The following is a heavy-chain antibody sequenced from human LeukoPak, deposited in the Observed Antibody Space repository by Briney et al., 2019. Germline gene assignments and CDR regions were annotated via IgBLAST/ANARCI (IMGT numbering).Heavy chain of an antibody. J-gene: IGHJ3*02. V-gene: IGHV4-30-4*01. CDR3: ARVRRLYDYVWGSYLGDAFDI. CDR1: GGSISSGDYY. D-gene: IGHD3-16*01. CDR2: IYYSEST. Sequence: NPSQTLSLTCTVSGGSISSGDYYWSWIRQPPGKGLEWFGYIYYSESTYYNPPLKSRVTISVDTSKNQFSLKMSYVAAADTVVYYCARVRRLYDYVWGSYLGDAFDIWGQGTMVTVSS.